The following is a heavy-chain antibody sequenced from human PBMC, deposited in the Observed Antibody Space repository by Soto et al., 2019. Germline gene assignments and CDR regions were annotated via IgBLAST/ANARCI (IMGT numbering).Heavy chain of an antibody. D-gene: IGHD1-20*01. V-gene: IGHV3-23*01. J-gene: IGHJ4*02. CDR3: AKDRQPDGIGTFDY. Sequence: GGSLRLSCAASGFTLSTYTMNWVRQAPGKGLEWVSGIIQNGETYYTGSVKGRFTISRDNSKNMVYLQMDSLRADDTALYYCAKDRQPDGIGTFDYWGQGTLVTVSS. CDR2: IIQNGET. CDR1: GFTLSTYT.